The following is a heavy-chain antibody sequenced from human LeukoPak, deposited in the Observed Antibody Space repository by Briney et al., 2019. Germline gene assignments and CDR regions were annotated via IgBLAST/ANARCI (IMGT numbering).Heavy chain of an antibody. CDR2: INPSGGST. D-gene: IGHD6-13*01. V-gene: IGHV1-46*01. J-gene: IGHJ5*02. CDR1: GYTFTSYY. Sequence: ASVKVSCKASGYTFTSYYMHWVRQAPGQGLEWMGIINPSGGSTSYAQKFQGRVTMTRDTSTSTVYMELSSLRSEDTAVYYCARDRSSYSSSNWFDPWGQGTLVTVSS. CDR3: ARDRSSYSSSNWFDP.